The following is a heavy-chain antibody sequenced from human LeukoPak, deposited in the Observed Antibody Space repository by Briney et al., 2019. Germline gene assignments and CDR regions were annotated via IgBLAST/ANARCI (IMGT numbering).Heavy chain of an antibody. CDR2: MSGSGGST. V-gene: IGHV3-23*01. CDR1: GFIFSSYA. J-gene: IGHJ4*02. CDR3: ARDRDGYNNPGY. D-gene: IGHD5-24*01. Sequence: GGSLRLSCAASGFIFSSYAMSWVRQAPGKGLEWVSGMSGSGGSTYYADSVKGRFTISRDNAKNSLYLQMNSLRAEDTAVYYCARDRDGYNNPGYWGQGTLVTVSS.